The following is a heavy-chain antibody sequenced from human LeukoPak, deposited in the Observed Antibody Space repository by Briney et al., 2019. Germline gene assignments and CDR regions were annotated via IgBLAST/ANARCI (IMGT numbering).Heavy chain of an antibody. V-gene: IGHV3-15*01. CDR3: TTDHIVVVPAAIYYMDV. D-gene: IGHD2-2*01. CDR2: IKSKTDGGTT. CDR1: GFTFSNAW. J-gene: IGHJ6*03. Sequence: GGSLRLSCAASGFTFSNAWMSWVRQAPGKGLEWVGRIKSKTDGGTTDYAAPVKGRFTISRDDSKNTLYLQMNSLKTEDAAVYYCTTDHIVVVPAAIYYMDVWGKGTTVTVSS.